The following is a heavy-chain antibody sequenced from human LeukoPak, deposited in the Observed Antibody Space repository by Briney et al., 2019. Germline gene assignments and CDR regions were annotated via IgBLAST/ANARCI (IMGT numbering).Heavy chain of an antibody. CDR2: TSSDGTIK. CDR3: ARDLRSGAPDYFDY. Sequence: GRSLRLSCAASGFNFISYDFHWVRQAPGKGLEWVAATSSDGTIKIYTDSVKGRFTISRDNSRNTLYLGMNSLRVDDTAVYFCARDLRSGAPDYFDYWGRGTLVTVSS. D-gene: IGHD1-14*01. V-gene: IGHV3-30*04. J-gene: IGHJ4*02. CDR1: GFNFISYD.